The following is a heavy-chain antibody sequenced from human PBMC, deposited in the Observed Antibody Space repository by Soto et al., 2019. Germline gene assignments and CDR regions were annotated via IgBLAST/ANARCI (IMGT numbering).Heavy chain of an antibody. V-gene: IGHV1-8*01. J-gene: IGHJ3*02. CDR2: MNPNSGNT. D-gene: IGHD5-12*01. CDR3: ASQAKDVAYESDFDI. CDR1: GYTFTSYD. Sequence: ASVKVSCKASGYTFTSYDINWVRQATGQGLEWMGWMNPNSGNTGYAQKFQGRVTMTRNTSISTAYMELSSLRSEDTAVYYCASQAKDVAYESDFDIWGQGTMVTVSS.